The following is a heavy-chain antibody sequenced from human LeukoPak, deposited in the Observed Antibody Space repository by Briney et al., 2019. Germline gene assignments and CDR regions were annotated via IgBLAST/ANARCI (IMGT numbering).Heavy chain of an antibody. V-gene: IGHV1-18*01. D-gene: IGHD3-22*01. CDR1: GYTFTSYG. J-gene: IGHJ6*02. Sequence: GASVKVSCKASGYTFTSYGISWVRQAPGQGLEWMGWISAYNGNTNYAQKLQGRVTMTTDTSTSTAYMELRSLRSDDTAVYYCARVHYYDSSGYFVDYYYYGMDVWGQGTTVTVSS. CDR2: ISAYNGNT. CDR3: ARVHYYDSSGYFVDYYYYGMDV.